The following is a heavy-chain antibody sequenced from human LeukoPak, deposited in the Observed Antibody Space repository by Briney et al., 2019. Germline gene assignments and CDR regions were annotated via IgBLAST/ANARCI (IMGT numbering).Heavy chain of an antibody. J-gene: IGHJ4*02. Sequence: SGGSLRLSCTASGFTFNTYPMHWVRQAPGKGLVWVSRVYSDGSDSRHADSVKGRFTISRDNAKNTLYLQMNSLRVEDTAVYYCTRGANWAFDYWGQGTLVAVSS. CDR3: TRGANWAFDY. V-gene: IGHV3-74*01. CDR2: VYSDGSDS. CDR1: GFTFNTYP. D-gene: IGHD1-1*01.